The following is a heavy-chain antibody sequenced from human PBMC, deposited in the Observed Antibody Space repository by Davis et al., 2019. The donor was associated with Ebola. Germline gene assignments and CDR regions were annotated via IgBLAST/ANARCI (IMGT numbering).Heavy chain of an antibody. Sequence: ASVKVSCKASGYTFTGYYMHWVRQAPGQGLEWVGWMNPNMEKTGYAPKFQGRVTVTWDNSISTAFMEVHSLTSADTSVYYCVRGGYSYGYGLDFWGQGSLVTVTS. CDR1: GYTFTGYY. D-gene: IGHD5-18*01. CDR2: MNPNMEKT. CDR3: VRGGYSYGYGLDF. J-gene: IGHJ4*02. V-gene: IGHV1-8*02.